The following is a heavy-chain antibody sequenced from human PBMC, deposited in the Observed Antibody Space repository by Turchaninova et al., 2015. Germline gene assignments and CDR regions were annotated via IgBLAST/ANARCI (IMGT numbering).Heavy chain of an antibody. V-gene: IGHV3-23*04. Sequence: VQLVESGGDLVQPGESLRLSWAASGFPFSTYAVSWVRQTPGKGLEGVSTISGSDDRTYYPDSVKGRFTISRDNSKNMLYLQMNSLRAEDTAVYYCAKDASSGTFFNSWGQGTLVTVSS. J-gene: IGHJ4*02. CDR2: ISGSDDRT. CDR3: AKDASSGTFFNS. D-gene: IGHD1-26*01. CDR1: GFPFSTYA.